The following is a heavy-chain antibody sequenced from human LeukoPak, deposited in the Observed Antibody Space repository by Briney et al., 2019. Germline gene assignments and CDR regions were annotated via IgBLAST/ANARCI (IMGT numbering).Heavy chain of an antibody. Sequence: PGGSLRLSCAAPGFTFSSYGMHWVRQAPGKGLEWVAFIRYDGSNKYYADSVKGRFTISRDNSKNTLYLQMNSLRAEDTAMYYCAKDRPTTVAYYIDYWGQGTLVTVSS. D-gene: IGHD6-19*01. V-gene: IGHV3-30*02. J-gene: IGHJ4*02. CDR2: IRYDGSNK. CDR1: GFTFSSYG. CDR3: AKDRPTTVAYYIDY.